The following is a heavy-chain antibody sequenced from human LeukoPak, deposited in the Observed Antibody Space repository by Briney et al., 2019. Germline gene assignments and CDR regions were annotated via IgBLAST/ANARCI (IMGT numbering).Heavy chain of an antibody. D-gene: IGHD3-16*01. CDR1: GGSISSSNYY. J-gene: IGHJ6*03. CDR2: MYYSGGT. CDR3: ARHAFYYYYYMDV. Sequence: SETLSLTCTVSGGSISSSNYYWGWFRQPPGKGLEWIGSMYYSGGTYYNPSLKSRVTISVDTSKNQFSLKLTSVTAADTTVYYCARHAFYYYYYMDVWGKGTTVTISS. V-gene: IGHV4-39*01.